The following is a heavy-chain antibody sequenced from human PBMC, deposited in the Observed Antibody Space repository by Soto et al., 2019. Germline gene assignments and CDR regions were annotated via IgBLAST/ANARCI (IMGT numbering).Heavy chain of an antibody. D-gene: IGHD1-26*01. J-gene: IGHJ6*02. Sequence: QVQLQESGPGLVKPSETLSLTCTVSGGSISSYYWSWIRQPPGKGLEWIGYIYYSGSTNYNPSLKSRVTISVDTSKNQFSLKLSSVTAADTAVYYCARRWAVDYGMDVWGQGTTVTVSS. CDR3: ARRWAVDYGMDV. CDR1: GGSISSYY. CDR2: IYYSGST. V-gene: IGHV4-59*01.